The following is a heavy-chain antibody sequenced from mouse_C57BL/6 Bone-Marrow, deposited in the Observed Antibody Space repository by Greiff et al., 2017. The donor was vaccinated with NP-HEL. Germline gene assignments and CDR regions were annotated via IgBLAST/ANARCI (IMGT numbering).Heavy chain of an antibody. CDR3: ARPIYDGYYPYWYFDV. V-gene: IGHV3-6*01. Sequence: VQLKESGPGLVKPSQSLSLTCSVTGYSITSGYYWNWIRQFPGNKLEWMGYISYDGSNNYNPSLKNRISITRDTSKNQFFLKLNSVTTEDTATYYCARPIYDGYYPYWYFDVWGTGTTVTVAS. CDR2: ISYDGSN. CDR1: GYSITSGYY. J-gene: IGHJ1*03. D-gene: IGHD2-3*01.